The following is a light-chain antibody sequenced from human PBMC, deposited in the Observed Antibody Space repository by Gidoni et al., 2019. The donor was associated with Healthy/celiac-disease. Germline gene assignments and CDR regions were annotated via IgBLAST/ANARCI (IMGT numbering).Light chain of an antibody. J-gene: IGKJ5*01. CDR1: QSISSY. Sequence: DIQMTQSPSSLSASVGNRVTITCRASQSISSYLNWYQQKPGKAPKLLIYAASSLQSGVPSRFGGGGSGTDFTLTISSLQPEDFATFYCQQSYSTPPVTFGQGTRLEIK. CDR2: AAS. CDR3: QQSYSTPPVT. V-gene: IGKV1-39*01.